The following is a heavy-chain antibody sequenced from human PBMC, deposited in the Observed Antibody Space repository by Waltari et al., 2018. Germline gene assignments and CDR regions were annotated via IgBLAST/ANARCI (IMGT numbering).Heavy chain of an antibody. D-gene: IGHD2-2*01. J-gene: IGHJ4*02. CDR1: GFSFSTYG. V-gene: IGHV3-33*01. CDR2: IWSDGSSI. Sequence: QVQLVESGGGVVQPGRFLRLSCAASGFSFSTYGMHWFRQAPGKGLEWVAVIWSDGSSIHYADFVKGRFTISRDNTRNTLYLQMNSLRVEDTAMYYCVRGRGSSDYWGQGTLVSVSS. CDR3: VRGRGSSDY.